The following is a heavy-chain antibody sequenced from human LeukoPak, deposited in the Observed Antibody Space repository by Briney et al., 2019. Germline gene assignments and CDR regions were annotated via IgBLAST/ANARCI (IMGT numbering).Heavy chain of an antibody. CDR1: GGSISSSSYF. CDR2: IYYSGNT. D-gene: IGHD1-26*01. CDR3: ARRNRWELLDF. J-gene: IGHJ4*02. Sequence: PSETLSLTCTVSGGSISSSSYFWGWIRQPPGKGPEWIGSIYYSGNTYYNPSLKSRVTISLDTSKNQFSLKLGSVTAADTAVYYCARRNRWELLDFWGQGTLVTVSS. V-gene: IGHV4-39*01.